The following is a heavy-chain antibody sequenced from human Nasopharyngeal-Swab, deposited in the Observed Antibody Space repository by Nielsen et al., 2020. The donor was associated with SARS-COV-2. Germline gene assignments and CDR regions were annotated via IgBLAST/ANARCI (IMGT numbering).Heavy chain of an antibody. CDR3: TTDFYFDY. V-gene: IGHV3-73*01. CDR1: GFIFSSSA. Sequence: GESLKISCAASGFIFSSSAIYLVRQASGKGLEWVCLIGDKDHNYATTYGASVQGRFTVSRDESKNTAFLQMDSLKTEDTALYYCTTDFYFDYWGKGTLVTVSS. CDR2: IGDKDHNYAT. J-gene: IGHJ4*02.